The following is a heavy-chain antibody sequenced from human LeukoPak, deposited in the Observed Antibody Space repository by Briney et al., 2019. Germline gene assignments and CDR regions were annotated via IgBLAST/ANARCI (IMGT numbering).Heavy chain of an antibody. V-gene: IGHV1-2*02. Sequence: ASVKVSCKASGYTFTGYYMHWVRQAPGQGLEWMGWINTNSGGTNYAQKFQGRVTMTRDTSISTAYMELSRLRPDDTAVYYCARGGDRYGSGSSPAGNDGYWGQGTLVTVSS. CDR3: ARGGDRYGSGSSPAGNDGY. CDR2: INTNSGGT. J-gene: IGHJ4*02. D-gene: IGHD3-10*01. CDR1: GYTFTGYY.